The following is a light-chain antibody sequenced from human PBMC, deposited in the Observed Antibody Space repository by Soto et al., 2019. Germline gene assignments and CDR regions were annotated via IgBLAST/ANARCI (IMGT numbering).Light chain of an antibody. J-gene: IGKJ1*01. V-gene: IGKV3-20*01. CDR1: QSVSSSY. CDR2: GAS. Sequence: EIVLTQSPGILSLSPGERATLSCRASQSVSSSYLAWYQQKPGQAPRLLIYGASSRATGIPDRFSGSGSGTDFTLTISRLEPEDFAVYYCQQSGSSPPTWAFGQGNKVEIK. CDR3: QQSGSSPPTWA.